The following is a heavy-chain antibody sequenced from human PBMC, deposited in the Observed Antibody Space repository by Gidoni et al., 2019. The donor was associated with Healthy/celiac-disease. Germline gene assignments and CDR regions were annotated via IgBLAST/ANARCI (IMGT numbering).Heavy chain of an antibody. CDR2: ISSSGSTI. Sequence: EVQLVESGGGLVQPGGSLRLSCPASGFTFRSYEMNWVRQAPGKGLGWVSYISSSGSTIYYADSVKGRFTISRDNAKNSLDLQMNSLRAEDTAVYYCARDDTAMVTGLDYWGQGTLVTVSS. CDR3: ARDDTAMVTGLDY. CDR1: GFTFRSYE. D-gene: IGHD5-18*01. V-gene: IGHV3-48*03. J-gene: IGHJ4*02.